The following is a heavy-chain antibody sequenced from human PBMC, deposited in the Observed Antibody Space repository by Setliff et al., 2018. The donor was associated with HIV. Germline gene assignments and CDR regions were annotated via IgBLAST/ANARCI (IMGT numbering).Heavy chain of an antibody. CDR3: ARAHFLVAMTRNWFDP. Sequence: GASVKVSCKASGYTFTDFYIHWVRQAPGQGLEWIGRIDPKSGVANYLKKFQGRVIMTRDTSTNTAYMELIRPRFDDTTVYFCARAHFLVAMTRNWFDPWGQGTLVTVSS. V-gene: IGHV1-2*06. CDR2: IDPKSGVA. J-gene: IGHJ5*02. D-gene: IGHD5-12*01. CDR1: GYTFTDFY.